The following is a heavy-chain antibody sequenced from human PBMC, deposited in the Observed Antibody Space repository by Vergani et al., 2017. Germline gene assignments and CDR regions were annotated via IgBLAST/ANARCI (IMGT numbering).Heavy chain of an antibody. J-gene: IGHJ4*02. Sequence: QVNLQESGPGLVKPSETLSLTCAVSGDSISSGNNWGWIRQPPGKGLEWIGSIYYSGSTYYNPSLKSRVTISVDTSKNQFSLKLSSVTAADTAVYYCARYKANTAMVTAIYFDYWGQGTLVTVSS. CDR2: IYYSGST. CDR3: ARYKANTAMVTAIYFDY. D-gene: IGHD5-18*01. V-gene: IGHV4-38-2*01. CDR1: GDSISSGNN.